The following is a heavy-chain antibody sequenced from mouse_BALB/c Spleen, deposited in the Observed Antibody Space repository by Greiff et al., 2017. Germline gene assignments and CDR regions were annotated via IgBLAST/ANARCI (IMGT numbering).Heavy chain of an antibody. CDR2: INPGSGGT. D-gene: IGHD2-4*01. V-gene: IGHV1-54*01. CDR3: ARGDYDYLYYFDY. Sequence: QVQLQQSGAELVRPGTSVKVSCKASGYAFTNYLIEWVKQRPGQGLEWIGVINPGSGGTNYNEKFKGKATLTADKSSSTAYMQLSSLTSDDSAVYFCARGDYDYLYYFDYWGQGTTLTVSS. CDR1: GYAFTNYL. J-gene: IGHJ2*01.